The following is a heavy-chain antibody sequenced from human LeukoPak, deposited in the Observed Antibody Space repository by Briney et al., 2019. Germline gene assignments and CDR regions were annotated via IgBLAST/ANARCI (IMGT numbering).Heavy chain of an antibody. J-gene: IGHJ6*03. CDR1: GFTFRNFS. CDR3: ARADYNTVYYYYYMDV. Sequence: GAPRPFRCASGFTFRNFSLDWGRPAPGEGLEGGSFLSSSSRYIYYADSMKGRFTISRDNAKNSLYLQMNSLRAEDTAVYYCARADYNTVYYYYYMDVWGKGTTVTVSS. D-gene: IGHD4-11*01. V-gene: IGHV3-21*05. CDR2: LSSSSRYI.